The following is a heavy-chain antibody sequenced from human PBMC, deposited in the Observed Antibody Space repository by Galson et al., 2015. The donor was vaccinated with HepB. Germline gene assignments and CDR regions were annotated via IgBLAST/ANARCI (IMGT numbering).Heavy chain of an antibody. Sequence: SLRLSCAASGFTFSSYAMHWVRQAPGKGLEWVAVISYDGSNKYYADSVKGRFTISRDNSKNTLYLQMNSLRAEDTAGYYCAREGSDAFDIWGQGTMVTVSS. CDR1: GFTFSSYA. J-gene: IGHJ3*02. CDR2: ISYDGSNK. V-gene: IGHV3-30-3*01. CDR3: AREGSDAFDI.